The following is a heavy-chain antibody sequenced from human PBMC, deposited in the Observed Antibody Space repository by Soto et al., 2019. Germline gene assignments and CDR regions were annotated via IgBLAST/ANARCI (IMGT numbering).Heavy chain of an antibody. CDR3: ARVFGFGGMDV. CDR1: GGSISSGGYY. CDR2: IYYSGST. D-gene: IGHD3-10*01. J-gene: IGHJ6*02. Sequence: QVQLQESGPGLVKPSQTLPLTCTVSGGSISSGGYYWSWIRQHPGKGLEWIGYIYYSGSTYYNPSLKXRXTXEXHTSKNQFSLKLSSAPAADTAVYYCARVFGFGGMDVWGQGTTVTVSS. V-gene: IGHV4-31*03.